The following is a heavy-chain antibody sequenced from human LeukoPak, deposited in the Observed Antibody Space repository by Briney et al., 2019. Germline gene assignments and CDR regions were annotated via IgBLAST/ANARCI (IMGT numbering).Heavy chain of an antibody. D-gene: IGHD3-22*01. CDR2: INPNSGGT. CDR1: GYTFTGYY. J-gene: IGHJ4*02. Sequence: ASVKVSCKASGYTFTGYYMHWVRQAPGQGLESMGWINPNSGGTNYAQKFQGWVTMTRDTSISTAYMELSRLRSDDTAVYYCARVGRYYDSTGSLDYWGQGTLVTVSS. CDR3: ARVGRYYDSTGSLDY. V-gene: IGHV1-2*04.